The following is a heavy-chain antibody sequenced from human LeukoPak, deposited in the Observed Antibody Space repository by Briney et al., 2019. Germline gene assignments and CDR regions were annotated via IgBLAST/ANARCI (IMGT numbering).Heavy chain of an antibody. Sequence: GGSLRLSCAASGFTFSNYAMTWVRQPPGKGLEWVSAITGSGGGTYYADSVKGRFTISRDNSKNTLYLQMNSLRAEDTAVYYCAKRGPAGAGKSPDYFEYWGQGTLVTVSS. CDR1: GFTFSNYA. V-gene: IGHV3-23*01. D-gene: IGHD6-19*01. CDR3: AKRGPAGAGKSPDYFEY. J-gene: IGHJ4*02. CDR2: ITGSGGGT.